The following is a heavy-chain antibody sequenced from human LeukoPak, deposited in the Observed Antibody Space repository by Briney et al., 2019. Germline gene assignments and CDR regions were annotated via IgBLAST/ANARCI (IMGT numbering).Heavy chain of an antibody. CDR1: GGSISSGGYY. J-gene: IGHJ5*02. CDR3: ARGVEMATMGNWFDP. D-gene: IGHD5-24*01. V-gene: IGHV4-31*03. CDR2: IYYSGST. Sequence: SETLSLTCTVSGGSISSGGYYWSWIRQHPGKGLEWIGYIYYSGSTYHNPSLKSRVTISVDTSKNQFSLKLSSVTAADTAVYYCARGVEMATMGNWFDPWGQGTLVTVSS.